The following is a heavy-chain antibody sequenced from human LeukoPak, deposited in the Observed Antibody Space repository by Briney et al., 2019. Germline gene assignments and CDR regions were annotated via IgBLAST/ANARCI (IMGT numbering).Heavy chain of an antibody. CDR1: GGSISRHY. Sequence: PSETLSLTCTLSGGSISRHYWSWIRQPPGKGLEWIGYIYYSGSTNYNPSFKSRVTISVDTSKNQFSLKLSSVTAADTAVYFCARLAEYSSSSEYYYYYVDVWGKGTTVTVSS. CDR3: ARLAEYSSSSEYYYYYVDV. V-gene: IGHV4-59*11. J-gene: IGHJ6*03. CDR2: IYYSGST. D-gene: IGHD6-6*01.